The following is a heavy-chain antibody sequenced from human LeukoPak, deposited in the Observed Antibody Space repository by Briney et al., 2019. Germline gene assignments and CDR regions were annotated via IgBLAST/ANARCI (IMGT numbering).Heavy chain of an antibody. CDR2: INSSSSYI. CDR3: AKTLTYYDFWSGYYTGILFDY. J-gene: IGHJ4*02. V-gene: IGHV3-21*01. Sequence: GGSLRLSCAASGFTFSSYSMNWVRQAPGKGLEWVSSINSSSSYIYYADSVKGRFTISRDNAKNSLYLQMNSLGAEDTAVYYCAKTLTYYDFWSGYYTGILFDYWGQGTLVTVSS. CDR1: GFTFSSYS. D-gene: IGHD3-3*01.